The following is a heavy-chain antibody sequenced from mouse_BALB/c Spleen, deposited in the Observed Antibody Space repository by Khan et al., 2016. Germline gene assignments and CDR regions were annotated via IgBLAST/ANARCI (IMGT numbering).Heavy chain of an antibody. D-gene: IGHD2-1*01. Sequence: QVQLQQSGAELAKPGASVKMSCKASDYTFTSYWMHWVKQRPGQGLEWIGYINPSTGYTEYNQKFKDKATLTADKSSSTAYMQLSSLTSEDSAVYYCARHGNYAMDYWGQGTSVTVSS. V-gene: IGHV1-7*01. J-gene: IGHJ4*01. CDR1: DYTFTSYW. CDR2: INPSTGYT. CDR3: ARHGNYAMDY.